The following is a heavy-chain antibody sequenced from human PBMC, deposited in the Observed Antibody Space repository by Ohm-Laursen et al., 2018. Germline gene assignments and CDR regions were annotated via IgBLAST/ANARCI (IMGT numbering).Heavy chain of an antibody. V-gene: IGHV3-30*18. CDR3: AKRGDDFWSGYSYYNSGMDV. CDR2: ISYDAINI. Sequence: SLRLSCAASGFTFCSYGMHCVRQAPVKGLEWVSFISYDAINIYYADSVKGRFTISRDNSKNTLYLQMNSLRPEDTAVYYCAKRGDDFWSGYSYYNSGMDVWGQGTTVTVSS. D-gene: IGHD3-3*01. J-gene: IGHJ6*02. CDR1: GFTFCSYG.